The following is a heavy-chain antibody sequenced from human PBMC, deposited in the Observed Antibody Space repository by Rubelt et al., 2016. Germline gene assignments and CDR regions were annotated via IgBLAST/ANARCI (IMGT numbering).Heavy chain of an antibody. D-gene: IGHD6-13*01. CDR1: GFTFSSYG. CDR3: AREAGSY. V-gene: IGHV3-33*01. Sequence: QVQLVESGGGVVQPGRSLRLSCAASGFTFSSYGMHWVRRAPGKGLEWVAVIWDDGSNKYYADSVKGRFTISRDNSKNTLYLQMNSLRAEDTAVYYCAREAGSYWGQGTLVTVSS. CDR2: IWDDGSNK. J-gene: IGHJ4*02.